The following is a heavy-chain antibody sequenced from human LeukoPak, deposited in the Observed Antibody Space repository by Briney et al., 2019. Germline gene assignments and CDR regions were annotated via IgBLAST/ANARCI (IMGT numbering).Heavy chain of an antibody. V-gene: IGHV1-24*01. CDR2: FDPEDGET. CDR3: ATAYGSGYGMDV. J-gene: IGHJ6*02. D-gene: IGHD3-10*01. CDR1: GYTLTELS. Sequence: ASVKVSCTVSGYTLTELSMHWVRQAPGKGLEWMGGFDPEDGETIYAQKFQGRVTMTEDTSTDTAYMELSSLRSEDTAVYYCATAYGSGYGMDVWGQGTTATVSS.